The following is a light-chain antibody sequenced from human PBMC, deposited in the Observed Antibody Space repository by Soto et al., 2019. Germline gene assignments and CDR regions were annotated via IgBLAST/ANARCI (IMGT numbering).Light chain of an antibody. CDR1: QSDSSSY. CDR3: QQYGSSPPVT. J-gene: IGKJ5*01. CDR2: GAS. Sequence: EIVLTQSPGTLSLSPGERATLSCRASQSDSSSYLAWYQQKPGQAPRLLIYGASGRATGIPDRFSSSGSGTDFTLTISRLEPEDFAVYYCQQYGSSPPVTFGQGTRLEIK. V-gene: IGKV3-20*01.